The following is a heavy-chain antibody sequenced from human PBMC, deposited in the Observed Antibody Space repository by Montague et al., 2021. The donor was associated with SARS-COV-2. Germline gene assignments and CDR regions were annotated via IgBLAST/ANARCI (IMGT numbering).Heavy chain of an antibody. CDR1: GDSITTYY. CDR2: ISYSGST. J-gene: IGHJ3*02. D-gene: IGHD3-16*01. V-gene: IGHV4-59*01. Sequence: SETLSLTCTVSGDSITTYYWSWIRQPPGKGLEWIGYISYSGSTTYNPSLKSRVTISVDTSKNQSSLKQSSVTAADTAVYYCARREAGGADDGFDIWGQGTMVTVSS. CDR3: ARREAGGADDGFDI.